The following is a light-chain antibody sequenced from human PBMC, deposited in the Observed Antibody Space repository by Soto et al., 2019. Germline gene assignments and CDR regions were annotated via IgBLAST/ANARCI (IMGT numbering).Light chain of an antibody. V-gene: IGKV1-39*01. CDR1: QFISRY. Sequence: DIQMTQSPSSLSACVGDRVTITCRASQFISRYLNWYQQKPGKAPKLLIYAASNLQSGVPSRFSGSGSGTGFTLTISSLQPEDFALYYCQQSYSTPRSFGQGTKVEIK. CDR3: QQSYSTPRS. J-gene: IGKJ1*01. CDR2: AAS.